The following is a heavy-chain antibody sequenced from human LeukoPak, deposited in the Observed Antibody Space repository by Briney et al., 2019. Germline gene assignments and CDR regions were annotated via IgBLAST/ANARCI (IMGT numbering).Heavy chain of an antibody. CDR1: GFTFSSHA. V-gene: IGHV3-23*01. CDR2: ISGSGGST. D-gene: IGHD6-13*01. J-gene: IGHJ4*02. CDR3: AKDSPLGGLSSSWSDY. Sequence: PGGSLRLSCAASGFTFSSHAMSWVRQAPGKGLEWVSAISGSGGSTYYADSVKGRFTISRDNSKNTLYLQMNSLRAEDTAVYYCAKDSPLGGLSSSWSDYWGQGTLVTVSS.